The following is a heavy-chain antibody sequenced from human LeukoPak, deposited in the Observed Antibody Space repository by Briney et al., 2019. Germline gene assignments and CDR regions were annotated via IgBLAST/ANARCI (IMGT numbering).Heavy chain of an antibody. CDR2: IYYSGST. CDR1: GGSISSYY. J-gene: IGHJ4*02. Sequence: SETLSLTCTVSGGSISSYYWSWLRQPPGKGLEWIGYIYYSGSTNYNPSLKSRVTISVDTSKNQFSLKLSSVTAADTAVYYCSRGYYDSSGYNLDYWGQGTLVTVSS. CDR3: SRGYYDSSGYNLDY. V-gene: IGHV4-59*01. D-gene: IGHD3-22*01.